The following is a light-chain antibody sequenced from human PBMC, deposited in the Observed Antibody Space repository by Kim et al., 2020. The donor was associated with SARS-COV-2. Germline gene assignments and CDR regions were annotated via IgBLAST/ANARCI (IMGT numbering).Light chain of an antibody. Sequence: GQTIIISCTGTSSDGGGHKFVSWYQQHPGKAPKAIIYDVNNRPLGLSNRFSASKSGNSASLTISGLQAEDEADYYCSSYTSSNTYVFGSGTKVTVL. CDR1: SSDGGGHKF. V-gene: IGLV2-14*03. J-gene: IGLJ1*01. CDR2: DVN. CDR3: SSYTSSNTYV.